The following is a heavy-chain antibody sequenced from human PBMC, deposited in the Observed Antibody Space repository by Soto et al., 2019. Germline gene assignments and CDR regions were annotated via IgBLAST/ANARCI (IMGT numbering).Heavy chain of an antibody. CDR2: IYYSGST. D-gene: IGHD6-6*01. Sequence: PSETLSLTCTVSGGSISSSSYYWGWIRQPPGKGLEWIGSIYYSGSTYYNPSLKSRVTISVDTSKNQFSLKLSSVTAADTAVYYCARHKAARPGGGYYYYGMDVWGQGTTVTVSS. J-gene: IGHJ6*02. V-gene: IGHV4-39*01. CDR3: ARHKAARPGGGYYYYGMDV. CDR1: GGSISSSSYY.